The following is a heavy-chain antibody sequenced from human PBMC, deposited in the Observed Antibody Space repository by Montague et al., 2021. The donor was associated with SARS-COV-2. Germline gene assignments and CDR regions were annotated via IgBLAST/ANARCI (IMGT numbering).Heavy chain of an antibody. D-gene: IGHD2-8*01. J-gene: IGHJ6*02. Sequence: SETLSLTCTVSGGSISGYYWSWIRQSPGKGLEWIGYIYYSGSTKYNPXXXSRVTASVGRSKNQVPLKLSSVTPADTAVYYCARLLRSCSNGVCRTYYYYAMDVWGQGTTVTVSS. CDR3: ARLLRSCSNGVCRTYYYYAMDV. V-gene: IGHV4-59*01. CDR1: GGSISGYY. CDR2: IYYSGST.